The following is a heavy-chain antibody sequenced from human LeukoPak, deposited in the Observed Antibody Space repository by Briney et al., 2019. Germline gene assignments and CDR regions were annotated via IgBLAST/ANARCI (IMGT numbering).Heavy chain of an antibody. V-gene: IGHV4-59*08. CDR2: SYYSGST. J-gene: IGHJ6*02. Sequence: PSETLSLTCTVSGGSISRYYWSWIRQPPGKGLEWIGYSYYSGSTNYNPSLKSRVTTSVDTSKNQFSLKMRSVAAADTAVYYCARHGVGDGWPYGMDVWGQGITVTVSS. CDR1: GGSISRYY. D-gene: IGHD3-3*01. CDR3: ARHGVGDGWPYGMDV.